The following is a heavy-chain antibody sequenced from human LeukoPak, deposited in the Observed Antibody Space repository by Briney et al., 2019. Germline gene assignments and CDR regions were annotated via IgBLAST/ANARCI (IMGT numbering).Heavy chain of an antibody. Sequence: GGSLRLSCAASGFTFSSYSINWVRQAPGKGLEWVSSISSSSIYIYYADSVKGRFTISRDDAKNSVSLQMNSLRAEDTAVYYCARGPPLLSDFYYYYMDVWGKGTTVTVSS. V-gene: IGHV3-21*01. D-gene: IGHD3-10*01. CDR2: ISSSSIYI. J-gene: IGHJ6*03. CDR1: GFTFSSYS. CDR3: ARGPPLLSDFYYYYMDV.